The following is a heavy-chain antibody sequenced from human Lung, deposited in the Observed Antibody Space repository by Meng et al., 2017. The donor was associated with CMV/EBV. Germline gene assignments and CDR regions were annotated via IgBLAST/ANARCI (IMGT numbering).Heavy chain of an antibody. V-gene: IGHV3-11*01. CDR2: ISSSGSTI. CDR3: ARVRRHDFWNGPFVVY. Sequence: GGSLRLXCAASGFTFSDYYMSWIRQAPGKGLEWVSYISSSGSTIYYADSVKGRFTISRDNAKNSLYLQMNSLRAEDTDMYYCARVRRHDFWNGPFVVYWGQGXLVTVSS. CDR1: GFTFSDYY. D-gene: IGHD3-3*01. J-gene: IGHJ4*02.